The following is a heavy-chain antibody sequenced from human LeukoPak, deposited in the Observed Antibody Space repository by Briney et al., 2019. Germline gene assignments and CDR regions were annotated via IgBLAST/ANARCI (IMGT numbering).Heavy chain of an antibody. Sequence: PSETLSLTCSVSGGSISSGAYFWSWIRQPPGKGLEWIGYIYYSGSIYYNPSLKSRVTISVDTSKNQFSLKPSSVTAADTAVYYCARGNYETYDSSGYFDYWGQGTLVTISS. CDR2: IYYSGSI. V-gene: IGHV4-30-4*01. J-gene: IGHJ4*02. D-gene: IGHD3-22*01. CDR1: GGSISSGAYF. CDR3: ARGNYETYDSSGYFDY.